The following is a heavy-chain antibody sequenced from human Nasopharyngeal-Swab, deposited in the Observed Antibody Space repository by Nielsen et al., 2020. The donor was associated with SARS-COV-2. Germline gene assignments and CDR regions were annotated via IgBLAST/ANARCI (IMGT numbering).Heavy chain of an antibody. D-gene: IGHD3-16*01. CDR1: GFTFSSYW. J-gene: IGHJ4*02. CDR2: IKQDGSEK. CDR3: ARDEIVGYDYVWGTY. Sequence: GESLKISCAASGFTFSSYWMSWVRQAPGKGLEWVANIKQDGSEKYYVDSVKGRFTISRDNAKNSLYLQMNSLRAEDTAVYYCARDEIVGYDYVWGTYWGQGTLVTVSS. V-gene: IGHV3-7*01.